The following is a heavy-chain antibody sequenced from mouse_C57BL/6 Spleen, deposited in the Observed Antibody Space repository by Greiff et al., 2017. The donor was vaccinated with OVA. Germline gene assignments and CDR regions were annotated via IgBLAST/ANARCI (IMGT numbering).Heavy chain of an antibody. CDR1: GYSITSGYY. CDR3: ASHYYAMDY. Sequence: EVKLMESGPGLVKPSQSLSLTCSVTGYSITSGYYWHWIRQFPGTKLERMGYISYDGSNNYNPSLKNRISITRDTSKNQFFLKLNSVTTEDTATYYCASHYYAMDYWGQGTSVTVSS. V-gene: IGHV3-6*01. CDR2: ISYDGSN. J-gene: IGHJ4*01.